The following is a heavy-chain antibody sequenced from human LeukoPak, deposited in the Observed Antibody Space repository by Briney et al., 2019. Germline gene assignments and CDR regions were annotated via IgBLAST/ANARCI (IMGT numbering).Heavy chain of an antibody. J-gene: IGHJ6*03. V-gene: IGHV4-30-2*01. CDR2: IYHSGST. CDR1: GGSISSGGYY. Sequence: SQTLSLTCTVSGGSISSGGYYWSWIRQPPGKGLEWIGYIYHSGSTYYNPSLKSRVTISVDRSKNQFSLKLSSVTAADTAVYYCAHWVDYYYYMDVWGKGTTVTVSS. CDR3: AHWVDYYYYMDV. D-gene: IGHD2-15*01.